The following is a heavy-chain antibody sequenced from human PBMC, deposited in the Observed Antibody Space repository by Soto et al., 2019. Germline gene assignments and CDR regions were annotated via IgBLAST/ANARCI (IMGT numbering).Heavy chain of an antibody. J-gene: IGHJ4*02. D-gene: IGHD6-13*01. Sequence: GGSLRLACTASGFTFNVYTVNLVLQAPGKGLEWVSSITSGADYKYYADSVRGRFTISRDDTNKSLYLLMNSLRAEDTAVYYCARSEIVAAGTGPFAYWGQGSLVTVSS. CDR1: GFTFNVYT. V-gene: IGHV3-21*01. CDR3: ARSEIVAAGTGPFAY. CDR2: ITSGADYK.